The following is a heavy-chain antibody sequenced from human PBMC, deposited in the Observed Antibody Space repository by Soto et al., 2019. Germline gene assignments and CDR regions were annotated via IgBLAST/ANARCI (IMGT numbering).Heavy chain of an antibody. V-gene: IGHV4-34*01. D-gene: IGHD3-22*01. CDR3: ARGISMIGAVQRDAPGKDFFDV. CDR2: IKHSGNS. Sequence: SETLSLTCAVYGGSLSGYYWSWVRQPPGKGLEWIGGIKHSGNSNQNPSLKTRVTISVDSSKNQFSLRLTSVTAADTAVYYCARGISMIGAVQRDAPGKDFFDVWGPGTLVTVSS. J-gene: IGHJ4*02. CDR1: GGSLSGYY.